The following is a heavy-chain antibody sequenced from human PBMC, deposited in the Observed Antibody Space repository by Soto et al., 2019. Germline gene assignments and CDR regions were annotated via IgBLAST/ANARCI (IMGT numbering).Heavy chain of an antibody. J-gene: IGHJ6*02. CDR3: ARDDAYCGGDCYAPYYYYGMDV. Sequence: EVQLVESGGGLVQPGGSLRLSCAASGFTFSSYWMHWVRQAPGKGLVWVSRINSDGSSTSYADSVKGRCTISRDNATNPLYLQMNSLSAEGTAVYYCARDDAYCGGDCYAPYYYYGMDVWGQGTTVTGSS. CDR1: GFTFSSYW. D-gene: IGHD2-21*02. V-gene: IGHV3-74*01. CDR2: INSDGSST.